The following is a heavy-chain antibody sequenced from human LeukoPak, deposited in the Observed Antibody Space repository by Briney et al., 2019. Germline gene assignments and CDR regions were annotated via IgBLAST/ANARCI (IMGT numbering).Heavy chain of an antibody. D-gene: IGHD3-3*01. CDR2: ISYDANIGSNK. V-gene: IGHV3-30*03. CDR3: ARDGGYDFWSGYYQDY. Sequence: GRSLRLSCAASGFTFSSYGMHWVRQAPGKGLGWVALISYDANIGSNKYYADSVKGRFTISRDNSENTLYLQMNSLRAEDTAVYYCARDGGYDFWSGYYQDYWGQGTLVTVSS. CDR1: GFTFSSYG. J-gene: IGHJ4*02.